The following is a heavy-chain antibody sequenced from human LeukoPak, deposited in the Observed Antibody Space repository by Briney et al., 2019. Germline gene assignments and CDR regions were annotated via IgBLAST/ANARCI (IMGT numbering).Heavy chain of an antibody. J-gene: IGHJ3*02. CDR1: GFTFDDYA. CDR3: AKRASGQWAVGFDI. V-gene: IGHV3-23*01. D-gene: IGHD6-19*01. CDR2: ISGSGGST. Sequence: GGSLRLSCAASGFTFDDYAMHWVRQAPGKGLEWVSAISGSGGSTYYADSVKGRFTISRDNSKNTLYLQMNSLRAEDTAVYYCAKRASGQWAVGFDIWGQGTMVTVSS.